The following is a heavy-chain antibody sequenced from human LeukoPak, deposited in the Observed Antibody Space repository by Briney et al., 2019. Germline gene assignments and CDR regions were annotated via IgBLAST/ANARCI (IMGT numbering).Heavy chain of an antibody. D-gene: IGHD1-26*01. J-gene: IGHJ4*02. CDR1: GGTFSSYA. CDR2: IIPIFGTA. V-gene: IGHV1-69*01. Sequence: GSSVKVSCKASGGTFSSYAISWVRQAPGQGLEWMGGIIPIFGTANYAQKFQGRVTITADESTSTAYMELSSLRSEDTAVCYCASSYSGSHPIDYWGQGTLVTVSS. CDR3: ASSYSGSHPIDY.